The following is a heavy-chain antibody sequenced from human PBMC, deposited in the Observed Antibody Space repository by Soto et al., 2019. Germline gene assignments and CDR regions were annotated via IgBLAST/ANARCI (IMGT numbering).Heavy chain of an antibody. J-gene: IGHJ4*02. CDR3: ARGGGSPYHDHEVDY. D-gene: IGHD2-2*01. V-gene: IGHV4-59*11. CDR2: IYYRGTT. CDR1: GVSTSNHY. Sequence: SETLSLTCSVSGVSTSNHYWTWIRKPPGQGPEWIGCIYYRGTTNYNASFNSRVTISVDTSKNQFSLKLTSVTTADTAVYYCARGGGSPYHDHEVDYWGQGTLVTVSS.